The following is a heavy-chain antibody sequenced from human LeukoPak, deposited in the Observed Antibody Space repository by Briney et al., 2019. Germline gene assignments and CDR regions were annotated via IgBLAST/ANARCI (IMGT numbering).Heavy chain of an antibody. D-gene: IGHD5-18*01. CDR1: AITFSDHA. CDR2: IGLSGADT. Sequence: GGSLRLSCAALAITFSDHAMSWFRQASGKGLEWVSTIGLSGADTYYADSVKGRFTISKDNSKNTLQMNSLRVEDTAIYYCAKHSGHRYGDSDCWGQGTLVTVSP. CDR3: AKHSGHRYGDSDC. J-gene: IGHJ4*02. V-gene: IGHV3-23*01.